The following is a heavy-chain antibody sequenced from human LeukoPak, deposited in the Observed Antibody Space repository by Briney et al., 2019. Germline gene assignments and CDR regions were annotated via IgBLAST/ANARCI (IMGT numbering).Heavy chain of an antibody. J-gene: IGHJ4*02. CDR1: GFNFNIYA. V-gene: IGHV3-23*01. CDR3: AKDRPNYYESNGHYYRQDGDY. Sequence: GGSLRLSCAASGFNFNIYAMSWVRQAPGKGLEWVSSISSNSVYTYYGDSVKGRFTVSRDNSKNTPYLQMNSLRAEDTAIYYCAKDRPNYYESNGHYYRQDGDYWGQGTLVTVSS. D-gene: IGHD3-22*01. CDR2: ISSNSVYT.